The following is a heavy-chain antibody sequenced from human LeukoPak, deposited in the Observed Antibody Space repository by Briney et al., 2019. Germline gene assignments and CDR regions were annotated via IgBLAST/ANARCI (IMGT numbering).Heavy chain of an antibody. V-gene: IGHV3-30*02. Sequence: PGGSLRLSCAASGFSFSSYGMHWVRQAPGKGLEWVSFLRYDATSNYYAESVKGRFTISRDNFKNTLYLQMNSLRGEDTAVYYCAKIETFDYGTSGRHWLDSWGQGTLVTVSS. CDR1: GFSFSSYG. J-gene: IGHJ5*01. CDR2: LRYDATSN. D-gene: IGHD4/OR15-4a*01. CDR3: AKIETFDYGTSGRHWLDS.